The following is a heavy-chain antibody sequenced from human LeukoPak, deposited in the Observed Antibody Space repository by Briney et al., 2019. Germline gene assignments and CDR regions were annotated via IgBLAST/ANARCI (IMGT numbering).Heavy chain of an antibody. CDR2: ISSSSSYI. CDR1: GFTFSSYS. J-gene: IGHJ4*02. CDR3: ASLPRPVAGPSLDY. Sequence: GGSLRLSCAASGFTFSSYSMNWVRQAPGKGLEWVSSISSSSSYIYYADSVKGRFTISRDNAKNSLYLQMNSLRAEDTAVYYCASLPRPVAGPSLDYWGQGTLVTVSS. D-gene: IGHD6-19*01. V-gene: IGHV3-21*04.